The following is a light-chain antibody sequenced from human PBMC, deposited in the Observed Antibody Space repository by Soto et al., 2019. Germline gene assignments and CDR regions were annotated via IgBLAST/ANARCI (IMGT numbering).Light chain of an antibody. CDR1: QSVGRY. CDR2: DTS. V-gene: IGKV3-11*01. Sequence: EIVLTQSPVTLSLSPGERVTLSCRASQSVGRYLAWYQQRPGQAPRLLFYDTSNRATGIPPRFSGSGSGTDFTLTISNLEPEDFAVYYCQQRSIWPWTFGQGTKVEVK. CDR3: QQRSIWPWT. J-gene: IGKJ1*01.